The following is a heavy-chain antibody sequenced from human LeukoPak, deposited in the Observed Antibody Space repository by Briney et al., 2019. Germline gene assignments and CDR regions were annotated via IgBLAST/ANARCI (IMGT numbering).Heavy chain of an antibody. D-gene: IGHD3-16*02. CDR3: ARRGLRLGELSYDY. CDR1: GFTFSSYA. V-gene: IGHV3-30*04. J-gene: IGHJ4*02. CDR2: ISYDGSNK. Sequence: GSLRLSCAASGFTFSSYAMHWVRQAPGKGLEWVAVISYDGSNKYYADSVKGRFTISRDNSKNTLYLQMNSLRAEDTALYYCARRGLRLGELSYDYWGQGTLVTVSS.